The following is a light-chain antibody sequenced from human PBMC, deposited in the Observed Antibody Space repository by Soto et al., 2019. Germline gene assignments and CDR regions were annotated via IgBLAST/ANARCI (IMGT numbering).Light chain of an antibody. J-gene: IGKJ5*01. CDR3: QQYGTSPIT. V-gene: IGKV3-20*01. CDR2: GAS. CDR1: QSVSYSY. Sequence: EIVLTQSPGTLSLSPGESAALSCRASQSVSYSYLAWYQHKPGQAPRLLIYGASSRATGIPDRFSGSGSGTDFTLTIRRRSTEDCAVYYCQQYGTSPITFGQGTRLEIK.